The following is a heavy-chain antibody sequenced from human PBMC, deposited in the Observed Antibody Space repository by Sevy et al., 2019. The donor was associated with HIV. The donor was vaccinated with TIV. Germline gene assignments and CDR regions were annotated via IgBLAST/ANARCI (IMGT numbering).Heavy chain of an antibody. CDR1: GDSISSYY. CDR3: ASVIAAPRGMDV. D-gene: IGHD6-13*01. V-gene: IGHV4-59*01. CDR2: LFYSGST. Sequence: SETLSLTCTVSGDSISSYYWSWIRQPPGKGLEWIGYLFYSGSTNYNPSLKSRVTISVDTTKNQVSLKVRSVTAADTAVYYCASVIAAPRGMDVWGQGTTVTVSS. J-gene: IGHJ6*02.